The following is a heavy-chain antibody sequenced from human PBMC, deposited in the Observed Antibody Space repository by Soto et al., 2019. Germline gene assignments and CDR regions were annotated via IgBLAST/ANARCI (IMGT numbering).Heavy chain of an antibody. CDR1: GGSFIGYY. J-gene: IGHJ4*02. CDR2: INHSGST. D-gene: IGHD3-10*01. CDR3: VSSGRITMVRGVIFPTYYFDY. Sequence: SETLSLTCAVYGGSFIGYYWSWILQPPWKGLEWIGEINHSGSTNYNPSLKSRVTISVDTSKNQFSLKLSSVTAADTAVYYCVSSGRITMVRGVIFPTYYFDYWGKGTLVTVSS. V-gene: IGHV4-34*01.